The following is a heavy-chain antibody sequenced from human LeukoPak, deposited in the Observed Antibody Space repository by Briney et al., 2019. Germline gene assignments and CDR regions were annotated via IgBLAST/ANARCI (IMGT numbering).Heavy chain of an antibody. J-gene: IGHJ4*02. CDR1: GYTFSTYG. V-gene: IGHV1-18*01. Sequence: ASVKVSCKASGYTFSTYGISWVRQAPGQGLEWLGWISGHNDNANYVQEFQDRVTMTTDTSTTTAYMELRSLTSDDTAVYFCARYLGHSSGSKLGFDYWGQGTLVTVSS. CDR3: ARYLGHSSGSKLGFDY. CDR2: ISGHNDNA. D-gene: IGHD6-19*01.